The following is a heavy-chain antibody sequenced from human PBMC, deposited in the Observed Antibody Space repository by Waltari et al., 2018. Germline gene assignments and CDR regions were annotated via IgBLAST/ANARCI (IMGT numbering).Heavy chain of an antibody. Sequence: QVQLQESGPGLVKPSETLSLTCTVPGGSISSYYWSWIRQPPGKGLEWIGYIYYSGSTNYNPSLKSRVTISVDTSKNQFSLKLSSVTAADTAVYYCAISTIAAAESDYWGQGTLVTVSS. CDR1: GGSISSYY. V-gene: IGHV4-59*01. J-gene: IGHJ4*02. D-gene: IGHD6-13*01. CDR2: IYYSGST. CDR3: AISTIAAAESDY.